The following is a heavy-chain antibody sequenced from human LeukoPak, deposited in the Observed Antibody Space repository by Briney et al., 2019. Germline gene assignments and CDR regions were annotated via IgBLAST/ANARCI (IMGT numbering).Heavy chain of an antibody. CDR2: ISSSSSYT. CDR1: GFTFSDYY. CDR3: ARVTTYGDYLDY. D-gene: IGHD4-17*01. J-gene: IGHJ4*02. V-gene: IGHV3-11*05. Sequence: GGSLRLSCAASGFTFSDYYMSWTRQAPGKGLEWVSYISSSSSYTNYADSVKGRFTISRDNAKNSLYLQMNSLRAEDTAVYYCARVTTYGDYLDYWGQGTLVTVSS.